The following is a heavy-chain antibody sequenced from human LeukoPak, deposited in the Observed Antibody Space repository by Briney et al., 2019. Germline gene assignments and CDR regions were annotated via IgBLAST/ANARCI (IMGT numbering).Heavy chain of an antibody. V-gene: IGHV3-30*03. Sequence: GGSLRLSCAASGFTFGSYGMHWVRQAPGKGLEWVAVISYDGSNKYYADSVKGRFTISRDNSKNTLYLQMNSLRAEDTAVYYCARGITMIVVDPLDYWGQGTLVTVSS. CDR3: ARGITMIVVDPLDY. CDR1: GFTFGSYG. J-gene: IGHJ4*02. D-gene: IGHD3-22*01. CDR2: ISYDGSNK.